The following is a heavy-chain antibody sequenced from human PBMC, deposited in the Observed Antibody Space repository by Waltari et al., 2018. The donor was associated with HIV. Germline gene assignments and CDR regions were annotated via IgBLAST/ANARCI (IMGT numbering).Heavy chain of an antibody. CDR1: GFTFRSYA. D-gene: IGHD5-12*01. J-gene: IGHJ6*02. CDR3: AKDPMDIVATINYYGMDV. CDR2: ISGSGGST. Sequence: EVQLLESGGGLVQPGGSLRLSCAASGFTFRSYAMSCVPQAPGKGLEWVAAISGSGGSTYYADSVKGRFTISRDNSKNTLYLQMNSLRAEDTAVYYCAKDPMDIVATINYYGMDVWGQGTTVTVSS. V-gene: IGHV3-23*01.